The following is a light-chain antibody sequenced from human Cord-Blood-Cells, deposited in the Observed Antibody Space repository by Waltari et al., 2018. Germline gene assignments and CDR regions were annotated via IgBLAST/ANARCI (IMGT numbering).Light chain of an antibody. V-gene: IGLV2-14*01. CDR2: DVS. CDR1: HSDIGGYNY. J-gene: IGLJ1*01. CDR3: SSYTSSSTYV. Sequence: QSALPQPASVSGSPGQSITLSCTGTHSDIGGYNYVPWYQQHPGKAPKLMIYDVSNRPSGVSNRFSGSKSGNTASLTISGLQAEDEADYYCSSYTSSSTYVFGTGTKVTVL.